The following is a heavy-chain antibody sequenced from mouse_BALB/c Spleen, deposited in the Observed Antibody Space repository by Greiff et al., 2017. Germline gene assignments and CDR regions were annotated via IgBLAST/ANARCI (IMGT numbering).Heavy chain of an antibody. CDR3: ARQDGFAY. CDR2: ISNGGGST. Sequence: EVKLMESGGGLVQPGGSLKLSCAASGFTFSSYTMSWVRQTPEKRLEWVAYISNGGGSTYYPDTVKGRFTISRDNAKNTLYLQMSSLKSEDTAMYYCARQDGFAYWGQGTLVTVSA. CDR1: GFTFSSYT. J-gene: IGHJ3*01. V-gene: IGHV5-12-2*01.